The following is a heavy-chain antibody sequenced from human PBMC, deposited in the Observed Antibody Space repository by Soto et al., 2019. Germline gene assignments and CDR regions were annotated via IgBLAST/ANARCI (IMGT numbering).Heavy chain of an antibody. J-gene: IGHJ4*02. CDR3: ARQGYCSGGSCYIFDY. CDR1: GGSISSYY. V-gene: IGHV4-59*08. Sequence: SETLSLTCTVSGGSISSYYWGWIRQPPGKGLEWIGYIYYSGSTNYNPSLKSRVTISVDTSKNQFSLKLSSVTAADTAVYYCARQGYCSGGSCYIFDYWGQGTLVTVSS. CDR2: IYYSGST. D-gene: IGHD2-15*01.